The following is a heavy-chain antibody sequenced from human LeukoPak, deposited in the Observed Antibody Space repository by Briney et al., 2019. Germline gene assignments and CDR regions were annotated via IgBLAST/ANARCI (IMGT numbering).Heavy chain of an antibody. CDR3: AKEADIKFWSGYPDY. D-gene: IGHD3-3*01. J-gene: IGHJ4*02. V-gene: IGHV3-48*03. Sequence: GGSLRLSCAASGFTFSSYEMNWVRQAPGKGLEWVSYISSSGSTIYYADSVKGRFTISRDNAKNSLYLQMNSLRAEDTAVYYCAKEADIKFWSGYPDYWGQGTLVTVSS. CDR1: GFTFSSYE. CDR2: ISSSGSTI.